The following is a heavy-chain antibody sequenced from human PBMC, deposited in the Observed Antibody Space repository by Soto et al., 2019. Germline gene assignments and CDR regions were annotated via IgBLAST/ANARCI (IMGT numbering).Heavy chain of an antibody. Sequence: SETLSLTCTVSGGSISSYYWSWIRQPPGKGLEWIGYIYYSGSTNYNPSLKSRVTISVDTSKNQFSLKLSSVTAADTAVYYCARTGGSGAPDGAFDIWGQGTMVTVSS. CDR2: IYYSGST. CDR3: ARTGGSGAPDGAFDI. CDR1: GGSISSYY. D-gene: IGHD3-3*01. V-gene: IGHV4-59*01. J-gene: IGHJ3*02.